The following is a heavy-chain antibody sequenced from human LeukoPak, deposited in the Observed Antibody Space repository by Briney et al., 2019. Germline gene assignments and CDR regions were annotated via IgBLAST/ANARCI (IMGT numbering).Heavy chain of an antibody. V-gene: IGHV4-39*07. CDR3: ARVGSLFGLDP. J-gene: IGHJ5*02. CDR2: IYYSGST. D-gene: IGHD3-10*02. Sequence: KPSETLSLTCTVSGGSISSSSYYWGWIRQPPGKGLEWIGSIYYSGSTYYNPSLKSRVTISVDTSKNQFSLKLSSVTAADTAVYYCARVGSLFGLDPWGQGTLVTVSS. CDR1: GGSISSSSYY.